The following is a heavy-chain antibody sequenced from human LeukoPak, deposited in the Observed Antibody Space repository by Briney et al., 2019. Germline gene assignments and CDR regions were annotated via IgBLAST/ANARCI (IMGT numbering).Heavy chain of an antibody. J-gene: IGHJ4*02. Sequence: GGYLRLSCAASGFTYSSYAMSWVRPAPGQGRVWGSAISGSGGSTYYADSVKGRFTISRDNSKNTLYLQMNSLRAEDTAVYYCATAPRGYSYGWDFDYWGQGTLVTVSS. CDR2: ISGSGGST. D-gene: IGHD5-18*01. CDR3: ATAPRGYSYGWDFDY. V-gene: IGHV3-23*01. CDR1: GFTYSSYA.